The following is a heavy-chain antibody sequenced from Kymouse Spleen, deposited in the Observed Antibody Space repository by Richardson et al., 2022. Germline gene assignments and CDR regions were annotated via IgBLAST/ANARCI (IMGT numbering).Heavy chain of an antibody. J-gene: IGHJ6*02. CDR2: INTNTGNP. Sequence: QVQLVQSGSELKKPGASVKVSCKASGYTFTSYAMNWVRQAPGQGLEWMGWINTNTGNPTYAQGFTGRFVFSLDTSVSTAYLQICSLKAEDTAVYYCARSTYYDFWSGYYENGMDVWGQGTTVTVSS. D-gene: IGHD3-3*01. CDR3: ARSTYYDFWSGYYENGMDV. V-gene: IGHV7-4-1*01. CDR1: GYTFTSYA.